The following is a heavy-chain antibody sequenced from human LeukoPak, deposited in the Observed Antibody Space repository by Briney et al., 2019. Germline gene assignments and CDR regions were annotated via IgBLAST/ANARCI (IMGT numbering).Heavy chain of an antibody. V-gene: IGHV3-74*01. J-gene: IGHJ4*02. Sequence: PGGSLRLSCAASGFTFSSYAMSWVRQAPGKGLVWVSYINSDGRSTTYADSVKGRFTISRDNAKNTLYLQMNSLRVEDTAMYYCARNYNGMSYWGQGTLVIVSS. CDR2: INSDGRST. CDR3: ARNYNGMSY. D-gene: IGHD1-26*01. CDR1: GFTFSSYA.